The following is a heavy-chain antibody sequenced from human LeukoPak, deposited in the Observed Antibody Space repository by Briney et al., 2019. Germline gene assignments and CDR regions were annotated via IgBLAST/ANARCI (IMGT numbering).Heavy chain of an antibody. V-gene: IGHV4-59*01. J-gene: IGHJ5*02. CDR3: ARHERAVNWFDP. CDR2: MYYSGRT. Sequence: SETLSLTCSVWGAAISNYYWSWLRQPRGKGLEGLGYMYYSGRTSSNPSLKSRVTISIDTSKNQFSLKLSSVTAADTAVYYCARHERAVNWFDPWGQGTLVTVSS. CDR1: GAAISNYY. D-gene: IGHD1-1*01.